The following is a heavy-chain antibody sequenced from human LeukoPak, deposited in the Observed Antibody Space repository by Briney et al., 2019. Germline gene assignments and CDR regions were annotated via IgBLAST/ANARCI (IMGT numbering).Heavy chain of an antibody. CDR2: INPNSGGT. Sequence: GASVKVSCKASGYTFSDYYIHWVRQAPGQGLEWMGWINPNSGGTKSAQKFLGRVTMTRDTSISTAHMDLSRLRSDDAAVYYCGRKSASRKTSEFDYWGQGTLVTVSS. CDR1: GYTFSDYY. CDR3: GRKSASRKTSEFDY. V-gene: IGHV1-2*02. J-gene: IGHJ4*02. D-gene: IGHD2-2*01.